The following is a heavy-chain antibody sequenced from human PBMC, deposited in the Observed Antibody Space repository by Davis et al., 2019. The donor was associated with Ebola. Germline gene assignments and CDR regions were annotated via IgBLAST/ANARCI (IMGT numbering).Heavy chain of an antibody. Sequence: GGSLRLSCVASGFTFSSYWMSWVRQAPGKGLEWVASINQDGSEKYYLDSVKGRFTTSRDNAQSALYLQMNSLRVDDTAVYYCATTQWLREFDNWGQGTLVTVSS. J-gene: IGHJ4*02. CDR3: ATTQWLREFDN. V-gene: IGHV3-7*03. CDR2: INQDGSEK. CDR1: GFTFSSYW. D-gene: IGHD6-19*01.